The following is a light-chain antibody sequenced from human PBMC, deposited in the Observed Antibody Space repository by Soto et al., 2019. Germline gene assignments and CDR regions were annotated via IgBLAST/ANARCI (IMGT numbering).Light chain of an antibody. V-gene: IGKV3-15*01. Sequence: EIVMTQSPATLSVSPGERATLSCRASQSVSSNLAWYQQKPGHAPRLLIYGASTRATGIPARFSGSGSGTEFTLTISSLQSEDFAVYYCQQYNTWPSWTFGQGTTVDIK. CDR1: QSVSSN. CDR3: QQYNTWPSWT. J-gene: IGKJ1*01. CDR2: GAS.